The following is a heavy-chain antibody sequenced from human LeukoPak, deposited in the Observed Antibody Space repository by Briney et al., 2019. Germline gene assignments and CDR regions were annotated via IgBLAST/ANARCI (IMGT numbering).Heavy chain of an antibody. CDR2: IYYSGST. D-gene: IGHD3-22*01. Sequence: PSETLSLTCTVSGGSISSSSYYWGWIRQPPGKGLEWIGGIYYSGSTYYNPSLKSRVTISVDTSKNHFSLKLSSLTAADPAVYSCARLFNRYYDSSGYYYDDYWGQGTLVTVSS. CDR1: GGSISSSSYY. CDR3: ARLFNRYYDSSGYYYDDY. V-gene: IGHV4-39*02. J-gene: IGHJ4*02.